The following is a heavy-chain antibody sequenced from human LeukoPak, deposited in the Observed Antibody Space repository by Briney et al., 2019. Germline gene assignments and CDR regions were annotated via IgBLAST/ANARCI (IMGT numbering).Heavy chain of an antibody. J-gene: IGHJ5*02. CDR1: GFTFSSYA. CDR2: ISGSGGST. CDR3: AKHGFRGWRTGEFDP. D-gene: IGHD7-27*01. V-gene: IGHV3-23*01. Sequence: PGGSLRLSCAASGFTFSSYAMSWVRQAPGKGLEWVSAISGSGGSTYYADSVKGRFTISRDNSKNTLYLQMNSLRAEDTAVYYCAKHGFRGWRTGEFDPWGQGTLVTVSS.